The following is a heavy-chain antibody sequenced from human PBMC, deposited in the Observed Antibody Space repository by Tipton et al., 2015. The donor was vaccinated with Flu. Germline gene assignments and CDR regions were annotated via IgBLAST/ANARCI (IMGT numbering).Heavy chain of an antibody. CDR1: GFTLSSYG. Sequence: SLRLSCAASGFTLSSYGMHWVRQAPGKGLEWVAVIWSDGINKYYVDSVKGRFTISRDSSENTLYLQMNSLRAEDTAVYYCARVKSGAAGTVDYWGQGTLVTVSS. J-gene: IGHJ4*02. V-gene: IGHV3-33*08. CDR2: IWSDGINK. CDR3: ARVKSGAAGTVDY. D-gene: IGHD6-13*01.